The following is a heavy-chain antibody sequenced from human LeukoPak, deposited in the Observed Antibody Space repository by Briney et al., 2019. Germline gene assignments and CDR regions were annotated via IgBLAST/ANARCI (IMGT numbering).Heavy chain of an antibody. CDR3: ARGRGYCSSTSCNDYYYYGMDV. J-gene: IGHJ6*02. CDR2: INHSGST. CDR1: GGSFSGYY. D-gene: IGHD2-2*01. V-gene: IGHV4-34*01. Sequence: PSETLSLTCAVYGGSFSGYYWSWIRQPPGKGLECIGEINHSGSTNYNPSLKSRVTISVDTSKNQFSLKLSSVTAADTAVYYCARGRGYCSSTSCNDYYYYGMDVWGQGTTVTVSS.